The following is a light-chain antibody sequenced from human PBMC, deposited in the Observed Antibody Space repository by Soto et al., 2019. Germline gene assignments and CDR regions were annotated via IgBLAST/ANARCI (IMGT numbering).Light chain of an antibody. CDR1: QDISNW. V-gene: IGKV1-12*01. CDR3: QQANTFPPA. CDR2: GAS. Sequence: DIQMTQSPSSVSASVGDRVTITCRASQDISNWLAWYQQKPGKAPKLLISGASSLQSGVPSRFSGSGSGTDFTLTISSLQPEDFATYYCQQANTFPPAFGGGTKVEIK. J-gene: IGKJ4*01.